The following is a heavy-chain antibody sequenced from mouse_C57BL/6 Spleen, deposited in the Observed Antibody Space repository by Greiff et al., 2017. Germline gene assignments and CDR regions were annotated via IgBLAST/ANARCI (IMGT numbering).Heavy chain of an antibody. CDR3: AREGYDYGFDY. J-gene: IGHJ2*01. D-gene: IGHD2-4*01. CDR1: GYSITSGYY. CDR2: ISYDGSN. Sequence: EVQRVESGPGLVKPSQSLSLTCSVTGYSITSGYYWNWIRQFPGNKLEWMGYISYDGSNNYNPSLKNRISITRDTSKNQFFLKLNSVTTEDTATYYCAREGYDYGFDYWGQGTTLTVSS. V-gene: IGHV3-6*01.